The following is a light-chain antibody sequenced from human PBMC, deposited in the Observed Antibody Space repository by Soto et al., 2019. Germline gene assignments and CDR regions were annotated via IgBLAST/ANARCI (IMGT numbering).Light chain of an antibody. CDR1: XXVXYSSNNKNY. V-gene: IGKV4-1*01. Sequence: DIVMTQSPDXLAXSLGXXXTXXXXSXXXVXYSSNNKNYLAWYQQKPGQPPKLLIYWASTRESGVPDRFSGSGSGTDFTLTISSLQAEDVAVYYCQQYYSTPLTFGGGTKVEIK. CDR3: QQYYSTPLT. J-gene: IGKJ4*01. CDR2: WAS.